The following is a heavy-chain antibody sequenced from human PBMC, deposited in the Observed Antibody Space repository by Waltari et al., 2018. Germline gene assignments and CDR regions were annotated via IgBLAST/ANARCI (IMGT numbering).Heavy chain of an antibody. Sequence: AGLLQPSETLSLTCAVYGGSFSGYYWSWIRQPPGKGLEWIGEINHSGSTNYNPSLKSRVTISVDTSKNQFSLKLSSVTAADTAVYYCARVVRYYYGMDVWGQGTTVTVSS. CDR1: GGSFSGYY. V-gene: IGHV4-34*01. D-gene: IGHD3-16*02. CDR2: INHSGST. CDR3: ARVVRYYYGMDV. J-gene: IGHJ6*02.